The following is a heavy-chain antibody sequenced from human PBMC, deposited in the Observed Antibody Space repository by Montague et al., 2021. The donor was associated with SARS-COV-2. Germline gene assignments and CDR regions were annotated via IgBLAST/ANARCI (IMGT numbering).Heavy chain of an antibody. CDR1: GFTFSSYS. CDR3: ARDPYYDILTGYYKD. V-gene: IGHV3-21*01. J-gene: IGHJ1*01. D-gene: IGHD3-9*01. Sequence: SLRLSCAASGFTFSSYSMNWVRQAPGKGLEWVSSISSSSSYIYYADSVKGRFTISRDNAKNSLYLQMNSLRAEDTAVCYCARDPYYDILTGYYKDWGQGTLVTVSS. CDR2: ISSSSSYI.